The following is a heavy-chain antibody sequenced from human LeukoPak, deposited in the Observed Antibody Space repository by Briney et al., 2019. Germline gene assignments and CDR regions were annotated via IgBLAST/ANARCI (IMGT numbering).Heavy chain of an antibody. CDR1: GGSFSGYY. V-gene: IGHV4-34*01. D-gene: IGHD2-15*01. CDR3: ARGGYCSGGSCLPFDY. Sequence: PSETLSLTCAVYGGSFSGYYWSWIRQPPGKGLEWIGEINHSGSTNYNPSLKSRVTISVDTSKNQFSLKLSSVTAADTAVYYCARGGYCSGGSCLPFDYWGQGTPVTVSS. CDR2: INHSGST. J-gene: IGHJ4*02.